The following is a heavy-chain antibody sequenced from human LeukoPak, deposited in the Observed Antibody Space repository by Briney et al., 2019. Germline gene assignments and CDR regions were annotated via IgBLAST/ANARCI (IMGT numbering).Heavy chain of an antibody. D-gene: IGHD3-9*01. CDR3: ATSTDYYDASGFYY. J-gene: IGHJ4*02. CDR1: GTSFKSYG. Sequence: SVKVSCKASGTSFKSYGFHWVRQAPGQGLEWIGRTVPIYDAPIYAQKFHGRVTITADTSTTTVYMELSSLRSEDTAIFYRATSTDYYDASGFYYWGQGTLVSVSS. CDR2: TVPIYDAP. V-gene: IGHV1-69*06.